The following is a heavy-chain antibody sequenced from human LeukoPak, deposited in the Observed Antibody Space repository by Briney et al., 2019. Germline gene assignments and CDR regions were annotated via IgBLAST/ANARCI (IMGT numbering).Heavy chain of an antibody. Sequence: SETLSLTCTVSGYSISSGYYWGWIRQPPGKGLEWIGSIYHSGSTYYNPSLKSRVTISVDTSKNQFSLKLSSVTAADTAVYYCASPGSDPPHYYYYMDVWGKGTTVTVSS. CDR2: IYHSGST. D-gene: IGHD3-16*02. J-gene: IGHJ6*03. CDR1: GYSISSGYY. CDR3: ASPGSDPPHYYYYMDV. V-gene: IGHV4-38-2*02.